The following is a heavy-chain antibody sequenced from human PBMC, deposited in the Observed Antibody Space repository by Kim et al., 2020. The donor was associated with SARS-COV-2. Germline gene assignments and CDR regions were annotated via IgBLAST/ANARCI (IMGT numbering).Heavy chain of an antibody. V-gene: IGHV4-34*01. CDR1: GGSFSGYY. CDR3: ARDGVLTGYYPHPYYFDY. J-gene: IGHJ4*02. CDR2: XXHXGXX. D-gene: IGHD3-9*01. Sequence: SETLSLTCAVYGGSFSGYYWSWIRXXPGKXLXWXXXXXHXGXXXYXPXXXFRVTISRDTSXXQFSLKLSSVAAADTAVYYCARDGVLTGYYPHPYYFDYWGQGXLXTVSS.